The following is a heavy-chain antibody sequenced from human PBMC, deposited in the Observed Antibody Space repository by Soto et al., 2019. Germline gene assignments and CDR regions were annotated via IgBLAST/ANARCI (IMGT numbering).Heavy chain of an antibody. J-gene: IGHJ4*02. Sequence: ASVKVSCSPSGYTFSSYGIVWVRQAPGQGLEWMGWISTYNVDTKYADKFQGRLTMSSDTSTTTAFMELRRLRSDDTAVYYCVRGGFAYGYLDYWGQGTLVTVSS. CDR2: ISTYNVDT. V-gene: IGHV1-18*01. D-gene: IGHD5-18*01. CDR1: GYTFSSYG. CDR3: VRGGFAYGYLDY.